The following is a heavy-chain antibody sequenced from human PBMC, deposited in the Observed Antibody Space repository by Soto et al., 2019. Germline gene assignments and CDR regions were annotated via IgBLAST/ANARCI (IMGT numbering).Heavy chain of an antibody. D-gene: IGHD6-19*01. CDR3: ARARSSGWNWFDP. V-gene: IGHV1-2*04. J-gene: IGHJ5*02. CDR1: GYTFTGYY. CDR2: INPNSGGP. Sequence: QVQLVQSGAEVKKPGASVKVSCKASGYTFTGYYMHWVRQAPGQGLEWMGWINPNSGGPNYAQKCKGWVPMTRDTSISTAYMELSRLRSDDTAVYYCARARSSGWNWFDPWGQGTLVTVSS.